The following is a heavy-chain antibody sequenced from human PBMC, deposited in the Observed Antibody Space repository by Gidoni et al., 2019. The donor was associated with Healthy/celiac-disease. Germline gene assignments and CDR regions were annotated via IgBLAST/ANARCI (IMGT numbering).Heavy chain of an antibody. D-gene: IGHD1-1*01. Sequence: EVQLVESGGGLVQPGGAMRLSCAASGFTFSSYWLSWVRQAPGKGLEWVANRKQDGSEKYYVDSVKGRFTISRANAKHSLYLQMNRLRAEDTAVYYCARDWLTGNWNSPWGGQGTLVTVSS. J-gene: IGHJ4*02. CDR1: GFTFSSYW. CDR3: ARDWLTGNWNSPW. V-gene: IGHV3-7*01. CDR2: RKQDGSEK.